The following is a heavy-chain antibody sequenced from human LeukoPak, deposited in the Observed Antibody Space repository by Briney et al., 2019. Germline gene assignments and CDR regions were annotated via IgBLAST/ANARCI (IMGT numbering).Heavy chain of an antibody. V-gene: IGHV3-21*01. CDR2: ISSSSSYI. CDR1: GFTFGSYS. D-gene: IGHD6-6*01. J-gene: IGHJ4*02. Sequence: GGSLRLSCAASGFTFGSYSMNWVRQAPGKGLEWVSSISSSSSYIYYADSVKGRFTISRDNAKNSLYLQMNSLRAEDTAVYYCAREIDEYSSPSPFDYWGQGTLVTVSS. CDR3: AREIDEYSSPSPFDY.